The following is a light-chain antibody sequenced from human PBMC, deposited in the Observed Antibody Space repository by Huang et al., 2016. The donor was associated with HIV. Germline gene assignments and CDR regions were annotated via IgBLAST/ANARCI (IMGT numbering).Light chain of an antibody. CDR1: QSGSSN. J-gene: IGKJ5*01. CDR3: HQYNTWPPVT. Sequence: EIVMTQSPATLSVSPGGRATLTCRASQSGSSNLAWYQQKPGQAPRLLIYGASTRATGIPARFSGSGSGTEFTLTISSLQSEDFAVYYCHQYNTWPPVTFGQGTRLEI. CDR2: GAS. V-gene: IGKV3D-15*01.